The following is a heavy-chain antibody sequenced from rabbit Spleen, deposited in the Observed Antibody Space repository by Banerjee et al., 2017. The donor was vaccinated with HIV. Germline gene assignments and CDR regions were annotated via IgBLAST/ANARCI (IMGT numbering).Heavy chain of an antibody. CDR2: IDPVFGIT. CDR3: ARGGGL. J-gene: IGHJ3*01. CDR1: GFTLSSYY. Sequence: HLKESGGGLVQPGGSLKLSCKASGFTLSSYYMNWVRQAPGKGLEWIGYIDPVFGITYYASWVNGRFSISRENAQNTVSLQLNSLTAAGTATYFCARGGGLWGQGTLVTVS. V-gene: IGHV1S7*01.